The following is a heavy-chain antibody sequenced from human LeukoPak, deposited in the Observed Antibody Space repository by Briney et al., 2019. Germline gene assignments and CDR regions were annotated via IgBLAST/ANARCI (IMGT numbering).Heavy chain of an antibody. CDR1: GYTFTSQD. CDR2: MNPSSGNT. Sequence: GASVKVSCKASGYTFTSQDVNWVRQATGQRLEWMGWMNPSSGNTGYAPKFQGRVTMTRDTSSTTAFMELTSLTSEDTAVYYCARGTPAITFGGIIVTSWFYFDYWGQGTRVTISS. D-gene: IGHD3-16*02. CDR3: ARGTPAITFGGIIVTSWFYFDY. J-gene: IGHJ4*02. V-gene: IGHV1-8*01.